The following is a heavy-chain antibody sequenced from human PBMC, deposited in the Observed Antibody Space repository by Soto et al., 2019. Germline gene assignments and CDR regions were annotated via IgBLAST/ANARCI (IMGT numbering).Heavy chain of an antibody. CDR3: ARGTKYSSGWFRNTYNWFDP. CDR2: TYYRSKWYN. D-gene: IGHD6-19*01. CDR1: GDSVSSNSAA. V-gene: IGHV6-1*01. Sequence: SQTLSLTCVISGDSVSSNSAAWNWIRQSPSRGLEWLGRTYYRSKWYNDYAVSVKSRITINPDTSKNQFSLQLNSVTPEDTAVYYCARGTKYSSGWFRNTYNWFDPWGQGTLVTVSS. J-gene: IGHJ5*02.